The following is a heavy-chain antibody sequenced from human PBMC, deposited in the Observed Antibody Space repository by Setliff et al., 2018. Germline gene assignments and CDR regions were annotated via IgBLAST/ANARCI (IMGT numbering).Heavy chain of an antibody. CDR3: ARDPRDGSSSPMADN. CDR1: GFTFSSYS. J-gene: IGHJ4*02. CDR2: ISSYSSTI. D-gene: IGHD3-10*01. Sequence: LRLSCAASGFTFSSYSMNWVRQAPGKGLEWVSYISSYSSTIYYADSVKGRFTISRDNAKNSLYLQMNSLRAEDTAVYFCARDPRDGSSSPMADNWGQGTLVTVSS. V-gene: IGHV3-48*01.